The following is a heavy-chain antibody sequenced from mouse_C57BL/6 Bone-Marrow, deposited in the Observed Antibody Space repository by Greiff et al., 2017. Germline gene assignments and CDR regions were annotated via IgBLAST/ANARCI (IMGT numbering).Heavy chain of an antibody. CDR1: GFNIKNTY. Sequence: VQLQQSVAELVRPGASVKLSCTASGFNIKNTYMHWVKQRPEQGLEWIGRIDPANGNTKYAPKFQGKATITADPSSNTAYLQLSSLTSEDTAIYYCASYRFGWLQWYFDVWGKGTTVTVSS. V-gene: IGHV14-3*01. D-gene: IGHD2-2*01. J-gene: IGHJ1*03. CDR2: IDPANGNT. CDR3: ASYRFGWLQWYFDV.